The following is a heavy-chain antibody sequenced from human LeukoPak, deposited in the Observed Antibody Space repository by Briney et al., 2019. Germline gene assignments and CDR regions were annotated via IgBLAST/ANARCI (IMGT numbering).Heavy chain of an antibody. CDR3: ARDCSGGSCFGDY. J-gene: IGHJ4*02. CDR2: ISSSSNYI. D-gene: IGHD2-15*01. CDR1: GFTFSSYN. V-gene: IGHV3-21*01. Sequence: PGGSLRLSCAASGFTFSSYNMNWVRQAPGKGLEWVSSISSSSNYIYYADSVKGRFTISGDNAKNSLYLHMNSLRVEDTAVYYCARDCSGGSCFGDYWGQGTLVTVSS.